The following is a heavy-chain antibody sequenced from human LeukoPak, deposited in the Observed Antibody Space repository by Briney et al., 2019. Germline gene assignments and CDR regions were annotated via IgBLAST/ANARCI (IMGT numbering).Heavy chain of an antibody. CDR2: ISSSSSYM. V-gene: IGHV3-21*01. J-gene: IGHJ5*01. Sequence: GGSLRLSRAASGFTFSSYTMTWVRQAPGKGLEWVSCISSSSSYMYYGDTLKGRFTISRDNAKNSLYLQMDNLRGEDTAIYYCARALTPASGWLGSWGQGTLVTVSS. CDR3: ARALTPASGWLGS. CDR1: GFTFSSYT. D-gene: IGHD6-19*01.